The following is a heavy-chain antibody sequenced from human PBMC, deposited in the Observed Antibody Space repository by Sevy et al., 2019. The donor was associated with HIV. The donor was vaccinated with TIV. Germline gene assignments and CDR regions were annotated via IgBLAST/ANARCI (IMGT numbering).Heavy chain of an antibody. V-gene: IGHV7-4-1*02. D-gene: IGHD6-25*01. CDR3: ARDGGSYGSAPTSDY. CDR1: GGSFSNSD. J-gene: IGHJ4*02. CDR2: INTNTGNP. Sequence: ASVKVSCKVSGGSFSNSDVIWVRQAPGQGLEWMGWINTNTGNPTYAQGFTGRFAFSLDTSVSTAYLQISSLKAEDPAVYYCARDGGSYGSAPTSDYWGQGTLVTVSS.